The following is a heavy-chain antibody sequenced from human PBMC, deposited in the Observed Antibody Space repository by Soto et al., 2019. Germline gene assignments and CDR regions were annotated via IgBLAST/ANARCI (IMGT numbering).Heavy chain of an antibody. CDR3: AKGSRRYSSNFDY. J-gene: IGHJ4*01. Sequence: HPGGSLRVSCAASGFTFSSYAMSWVRQAQGKGLEWVSAISGSGGSTYYADSVKGRFTISRDNSKNTLYLQMNSLRAEDTAVYYCAKGSRRYSSNFDYWGHGTLVTVSS. D-gene: IGHD6-19*01. CDR1: GFTFSSYA. V-gene: IGHV3-23*01. CDR2: ISGSGGST.